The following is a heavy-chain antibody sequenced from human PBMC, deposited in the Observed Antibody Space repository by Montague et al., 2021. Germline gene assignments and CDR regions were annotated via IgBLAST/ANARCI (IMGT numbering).Heavy chain of an antibody. CDR3: ARGGGGYLDY. J-gene: IGHJ4*03. CDR1: GFTFSTYN. D-gene: IGHD1-26*01. V-gene: IGHV3-30-3*01. CDR2: LLYDGNNE. Sequence: SLRLSCAASGFTFSTYNIHWVRQAPGKGLEWVAALLYDGNNEYYADSVKGRFTFSRDNSKNTLYLQVNSLRDEDTAVYYCARGGGGYLDYWGQGTPVTVSS.